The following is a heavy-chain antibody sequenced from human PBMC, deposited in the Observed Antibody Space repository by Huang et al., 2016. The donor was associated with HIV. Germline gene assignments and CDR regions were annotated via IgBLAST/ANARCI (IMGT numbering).Heavy chain of an antibody. CDR1: GYTFTNYA. CDR2: IN. V-gene: IGHV7-4-1*02. Sequence: QVQLVQSGSELKKPGASVKVSCKASGYTFTNYAMNWVRQAPGQGLEWMGWINPGRFVFSLDTSVSTAYLQISSLKAEDTAMYYCARGFSSWPNSDYWGQGTLVTVSS. D-gene: IGHD6-13*01. J-gene: IGHJ4*02. CDR3: ARGFSSWPNSDY.